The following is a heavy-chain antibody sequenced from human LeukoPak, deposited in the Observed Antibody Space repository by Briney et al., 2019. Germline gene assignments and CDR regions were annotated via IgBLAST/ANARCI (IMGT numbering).Heavy chain of an antibody. J-gene: IGHJ4*02. CDR2: ISGSGGST. CDR3: ARGVYYDILTGYYNWDYFDY. D-gene: IGHD3-9*01. Sequence: PGGSLRLSCAASGFTFSSYAMSWVRQAPGKGLEWVSAISGSGGSTYYADSVKGRFTISRDNAKNSLYLQMNSLRAEDTAVYYCARGVYYDILTGYYNWDYFDYWGQGTLVTVSS. V-gene: IGHV3-23*01. CDR1: GFTFSSYA.